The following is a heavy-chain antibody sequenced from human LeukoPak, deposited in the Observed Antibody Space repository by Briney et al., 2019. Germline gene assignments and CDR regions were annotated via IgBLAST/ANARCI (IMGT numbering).Heavy chain of an antibody. CDR1: GFSLSDNY. J-gene: IGHJ5*02. V-gene: IGHV3-53*01. Sequence: PGGSLRLSCAASGFSLSDNYMSWVRQAPGKGLEWVSVIYTGGTTYYADSVKGRFTISRDNSKNTLYLQMNTLRAEDTAVYYCARDDWFDPWGQGTLVTVSS. CDR3: ARDDWFDP. CDR2: IYTGGTT.